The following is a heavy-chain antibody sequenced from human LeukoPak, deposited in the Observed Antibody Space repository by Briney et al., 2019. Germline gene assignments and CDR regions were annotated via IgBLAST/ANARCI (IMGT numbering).Heavy chain of an antibody. CDR2: ISSDESNT. V-gene: IGHV3-74*01. CDR1: GFTFSSYW. J-gene: IGHJ4*02. Sequence: GGSLRLSCAASGFTFSSYWMHWVRQAPGKGLVWVSRISSDESNTIYADSVKGRFTISRDNAKNTLYLQMNSLRAEDTALYYCARDRGGSGPTTTDYWGQGTLVTVSS. CDR3: ARDRGGSGPTTTDY. D-gene: IGHD6-19*01.